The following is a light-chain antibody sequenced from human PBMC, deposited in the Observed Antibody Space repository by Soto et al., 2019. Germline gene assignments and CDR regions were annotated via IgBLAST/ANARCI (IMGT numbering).Light chain of an antibody. J-gene: IGKJ5*01. CDR2: GAS. Sequence: EIVLTQSPGTLSLSPGERATLSCRASLSVSSSYLAWYQQKPGQAPRLLIYGASGRATGIPDRFSGIGSGTDFTLTISRLEPEDFAVYYCQQYGSSPPVTFGQGTRLEIK. CDR1: LSVSSSY. V-gene: IGKV3-20*01. CDR3: QQYGSSPPVT.